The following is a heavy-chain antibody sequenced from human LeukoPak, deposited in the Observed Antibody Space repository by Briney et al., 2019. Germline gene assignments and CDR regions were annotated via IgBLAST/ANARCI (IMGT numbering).Heavy chain of an antibody. D-gene: IGHD5-18*01. CDR1: GGSISSYY. Sequence: TLSLTCTVSGGSISSYYWSWIRQPAGKGLEWIGRIYTSGSTNYNPSLKSRVTMSVDTSNNQFSLKLSSVTAADTAVYYCARESDVDTAMADDAFDIWGQGTMVTVSS. V-gene: IGHV4-4*07. CDR3: ARESDVDTAMADDAFDI. CDR2: IYTSGST. J-gene: IGHJ3*02.